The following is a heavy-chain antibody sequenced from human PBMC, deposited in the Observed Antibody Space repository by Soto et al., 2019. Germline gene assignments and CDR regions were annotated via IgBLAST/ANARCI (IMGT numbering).Heavy chain of an antibody. J-gene: IGHJ4*02. Sequence: EVQLVESGGGSVQPGGSLRLSCAASGFTFSSYFMYWVRQAPGKGLVWVSRIDNDGGTTNYADSVKGRFTISRYNAKNTLDLQMTSLRAEDTAVYYCTRGYYGPDYWGQGTLVTVSS. V-gene: IGHV3-74*01. CDR2: IDNDGGTT. CDR3: TRGYYGPDY. CDR1: GFTFSSYF. D-gene: IGHD3-10*01.